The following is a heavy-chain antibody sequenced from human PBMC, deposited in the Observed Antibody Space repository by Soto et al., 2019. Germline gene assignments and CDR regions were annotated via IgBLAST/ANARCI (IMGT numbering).Heavy chain of an antibody. CDR3: ARDRRIILYGGAFDI. CDR2: ISYDGSNK. Sequence: QVQLVESGGGVVQPGRSLRLSCAASGFTFSSYAMHWVRQAPGKGLEWVAVISYDGSNKYYADSVKGRFTISRDNSKNTLYLHMNSLRAADTAVYYCARDRRIILYGGAFDIWGQGTMVTVSS. D-gene: IGHD3-10*02. V-gene: IGHV3-30-3*01. CDR1: GFTFSSYA. J-gene: IGHJ3*02.